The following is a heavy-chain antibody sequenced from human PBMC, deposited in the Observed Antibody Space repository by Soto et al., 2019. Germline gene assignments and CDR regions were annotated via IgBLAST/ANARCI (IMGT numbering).Heavy chain of an antibody. J-gene: IGHJ4*02. Sequence: QVQLVQSGAEVRKPGASVKVSCKSSGYTFTTYGISWVRQAPGQGLEWMAWISTSNGDTHYAQKVQDRVSMTTDRFTSTAYMELRSLRSDDTAIYYCARDSAAHVPVCDYWGQGTLVTVST. D-gene: IGHD6-13*01. CDR1: GYTFTTYG. CDR2: ISTSNGDT. CDR3: ARDSAAHVPVCDY. V-gene: IGHV1-18*04.